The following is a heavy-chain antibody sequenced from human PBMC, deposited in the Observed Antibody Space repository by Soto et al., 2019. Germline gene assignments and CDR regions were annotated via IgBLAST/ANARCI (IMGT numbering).Heavy chain of an antibody. D-gene: IGHD2-21*02. CDR3: AILRVVTPLESAFDI. V-gene: IGHV4-39*01. Sequence: QLQLQESGPGLVKPSETLSLTCTVSGGSISSSSYYWGWIRQPPGKGLEWIGSIYYSGSTYYNPSLTSRVTISVDTSKNQFSLKLSSVTAADTAVYYCAILRVVTPLESAFDIWGQGTMVTVSS. CDR2: IYYSGST. CDR1: GGSISSSSYY. J-gene: IGHJ3*02.